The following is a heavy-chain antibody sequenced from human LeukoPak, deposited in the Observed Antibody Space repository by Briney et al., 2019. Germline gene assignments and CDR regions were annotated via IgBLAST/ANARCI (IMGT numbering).Heavy chain of an antibody. J-gene: IGHJ6*02. D-gene: IGHD3-3*01. CDR3: ARAPTYDFWSGYTYGMDV. Sequence: PGGSLRLSCAASGFTFSSYSMNWVRQAPGKGLEWVSSISSSSSYIYYADSVKGRFTISRDNAKNSLYLQMNSLRAEDTAVYYCARAPTYDFWSGYTYGMDVWGQGTTVTVSS. CDR2: ISSSSSYI. V-gene: IGHV3-21*01. CDR1: GFTFSSYS.